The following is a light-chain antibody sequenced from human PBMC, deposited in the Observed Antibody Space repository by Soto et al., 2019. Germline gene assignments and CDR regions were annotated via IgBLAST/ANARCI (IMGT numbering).Light chain of an antibody. CDR2: GNN. CDR1: SSNIGAGYH. J-gene: IGLJ3*02. CDR3: QSYDTSLSSWV. Sequence: QSALTQPPSVSGAPGQRVTISCTGSSSNIGAGYHVHWYQQLPGTAPKLLIYGNNNRPSGVPDRFSGSKSGTSASLAITGLQAEDEADYYCQSYDTSLSSWVFGGGTKLTVL. V-gene: IGLV1-40*01.